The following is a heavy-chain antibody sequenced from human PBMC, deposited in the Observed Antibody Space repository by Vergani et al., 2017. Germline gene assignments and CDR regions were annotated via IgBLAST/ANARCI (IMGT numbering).Heavy chain of an antibody. J-gene: IGHJ5*01. V-gene: IGHV3-30*18. CDR3: AKDMIES. CDR2: IAYDGSNK. D-gene: IGHD3-16*01. Sequence: QVQLVESGGGVVQPGRSLRLSCAASGFTFSSYGMHWVRQAPGKGLEWVAVIAYDGSNKYYADAVKGRFTISRDNSKNTLYLQMNSLRAEDTAVYYCAKDMIESWGQGTLVTVSS. CDR1: GFTFSSYG.